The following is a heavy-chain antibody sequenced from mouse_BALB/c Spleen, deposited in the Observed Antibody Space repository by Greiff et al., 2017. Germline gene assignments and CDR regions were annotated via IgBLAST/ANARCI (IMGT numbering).Heavy chain of an antibody. CDR1: GFSLSTSGMG. CDR2: IYGDDDK. CDR3: ARMGVLRTAFAY. D-gene: IGHD1-1*01. J-gene: IGHJ3*01. Sequence: ESGPGILQPSQTLSMTCSFSGFSLSTSGMGVSWIRQPSGKGLEWLAHIYGDDDKRYNPSLKSRLTISKDTSSNQVFLKITSVDTAETATYYCARMGVLRTAFAYWGQGTLVTVSA. V-gene: IGHV8-12*01.